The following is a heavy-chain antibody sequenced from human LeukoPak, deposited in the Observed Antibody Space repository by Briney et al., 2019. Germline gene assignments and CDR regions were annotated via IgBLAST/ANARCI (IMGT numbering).Heavy chain of an antibody. CDR2: INADGSTI. J-gene: IGHJ4*02. Sequence: GGSLRLSRAASGFTFSSSWLHWVRQAPGKGLVWVSRINADGSTIDYADSVKGRFTISRDNAKDTLYLQMNSLRDEDTAVYYCARAGNYRFDYWGQGTLVTVSS. CDR1: GFTFSSSW. CDR3: ARAGNYRFDY. D-gene: IGHD1-14*01. V-gene: IGHV3-74*01.